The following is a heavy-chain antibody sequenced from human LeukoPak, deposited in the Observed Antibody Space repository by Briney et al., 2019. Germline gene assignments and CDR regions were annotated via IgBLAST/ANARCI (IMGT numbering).Heavy chain of an antibody. CDR3: ARLTVAGTSSSWFDP. CDR1: GYSFTSYW. CDR2: IYPVDSDT. Sequence: GESLKISCKGSGYSFTSYWIGWVRQMPGKGLEWMGIIYPVDSDTRYSPSFQGHVTISADKSISTAYLQWSSLKASDTAMYYCARLTVAGTSSSWFDPWGQGTLVTVSS. J-gene: IGHJ5*02. D-gene: IGHD6-19*01. V-gene: IGHV5-51*01.